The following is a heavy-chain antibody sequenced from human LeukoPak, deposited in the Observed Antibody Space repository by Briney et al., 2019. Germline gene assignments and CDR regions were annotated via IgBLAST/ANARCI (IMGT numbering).Heavy chain of an antibody. CDR1: GFSFSSYG. CDR2: IWYDGSNE. D-gene: IGHD3-22*01. J-gene: IGHJ4*02. Sequence: GGSLRLSCAVSGFSFSSYGMHWIRQAPGKGLEWVAVIWYDGSNENYADSVKGRFTISRDNSKNTLYLQMNSLRAEDTAVYFCARGSNSGYSIDYWGQGTLATVSS. V-gene: IGHV3-33*01. CDR3: ARGSNSGYSIDY.